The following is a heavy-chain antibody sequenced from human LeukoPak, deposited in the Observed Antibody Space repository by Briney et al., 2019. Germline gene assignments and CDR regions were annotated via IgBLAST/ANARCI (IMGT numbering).Heavy chain of an antibody. CDR2: ISYDGSNK. CDR1: GFTFSSYA. V-gene: IGHV3-30*04. D-gene: IGHD3-22*01. Sequence: GGSPRLSCAASGFTFSSYAMHWVRQAPGKGLEWVAVISYDGSNKYYADSVKGRFTISRDNSKNTLYLQMNSLRAEDTAVYYCARVPYDSSGYDYWGQGTLVTVSS. J-gene: IGHJ4*02. CDR3: ARVPYDSSGYDY.